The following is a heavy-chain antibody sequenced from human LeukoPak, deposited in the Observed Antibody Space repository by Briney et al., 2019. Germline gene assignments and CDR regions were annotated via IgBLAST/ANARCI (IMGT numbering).Heavy chain of an antibody. CDR1: GFTFSNYG. CDR3: AKGDFYGSGRDYYYYMDV. Sequence: GGTLRLSCAASGFTFSNYGMSWVRQAPGKGLEWVSGISGSGGSTYYADSVKGRFTISRDNSKNTLYLQMNSLRAEDTAVYNCAKGDFYGSGRDYYYYMDVWGKGTTVTISS. D-gene: IGHD3-10*01. CDR2: ISGSGGST. J-gene: IGHJ6*03. V-gene: IGHV3-23*01.